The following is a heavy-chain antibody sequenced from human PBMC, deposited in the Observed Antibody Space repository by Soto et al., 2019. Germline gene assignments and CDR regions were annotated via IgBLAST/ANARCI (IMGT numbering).Heavy chain of an antibody. D-gene: IGHD3-16*01. CDR3: ARENWGNSNWFDP. Sequence: SETLSLTCTVSGGSVSNYYWSWIRQPPGKGLEWIGYIYYSGSTYYNPSLKSRVTISVDTSKNQFSLKLRSVTAADTAVYYCARENWGNSNWFDPWGQGTLVTVS. J-gene: IGHJ5*02. CDR1: GGSVSNYY. V-gene: IGHV4-59*02. CDR2: IYYSGST.